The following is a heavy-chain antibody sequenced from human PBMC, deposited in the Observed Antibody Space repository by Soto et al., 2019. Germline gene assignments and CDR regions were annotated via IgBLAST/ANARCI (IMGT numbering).Heavy chain of an antibody. J-gene: IGHJ6*02. CDR2: IWYDGSNK. D-gene: IGHD6-6*01. V-gene: IGHV3-33*01. CDR3: ARAPKAYSSSICYYGMDV. Sequence: PGGSLRLSCAASGFTFSSYGMHWVRQAPGKGLEWVAVIWYDGSNKYYADSVKGRFTISRDNSKNTLYLQMNSLRAEDTAVYYCARAPKAYSSSICYYGMDVWGQGTTVTVSS. CDR1: GFTFSSYG.